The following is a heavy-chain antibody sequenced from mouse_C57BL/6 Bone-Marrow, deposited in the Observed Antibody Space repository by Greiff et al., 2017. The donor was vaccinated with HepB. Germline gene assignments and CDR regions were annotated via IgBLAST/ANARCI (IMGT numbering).Heavy chain of an antibody. Sequence: QVQLKQPGAELVKPGASVKLSCKASGYTFTSYWMHWVKQRPGQGLEWIGMIHPNSGSTNYNEKSKSKATLTVDKSSSTAYMQLSSLTSEDSAVYYCARSLYYYGLDYWGQGTTLTVSS. CDR1: GYTFTSYW. V-gene: IGHV1-64*01. CDR3: ARSLYYYGLDY. J-gene: IGHJ2*01. CDR2: IHPNSGST. D-gene: IGHD1-1*01.